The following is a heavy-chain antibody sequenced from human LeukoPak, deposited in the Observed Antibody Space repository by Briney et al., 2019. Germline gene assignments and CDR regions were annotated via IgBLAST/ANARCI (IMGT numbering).Heavy chain of an antibody. D-gene: IGHD3-22*01. Sequence: GGSLRLSCAASGFTFSSYGMHWVRQAPGKGLEWVTFIRYDGSNKYYADSVKGRFTISRDNSKNTLNLHMNSMRAEDTAVYYCAKDPTHYRVWDYYETIGLSYWGQGTLVTVSS. V-gene: IGHV3-30*02. J-gene: IGHJ4*02. CDR3: AKDPTHYRVWDYYETIGLSY. CDR1: GFTFSSYG. CDR2: IRYDGSNK.